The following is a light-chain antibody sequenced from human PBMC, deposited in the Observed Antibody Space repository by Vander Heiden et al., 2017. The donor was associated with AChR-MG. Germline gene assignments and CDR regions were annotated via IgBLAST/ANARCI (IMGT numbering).Light chain of an antibody. CDR3: QQYDSTPWT. CDR2: WAS. J-gene: IGKJ1*01. V-gene: IGKV4-1*01. Sequence: DIVMTQSPDSLAVSLGARATINCKSSQSGLYSSNNKNYLAWYQQKPGQPPKLLIYWASTRESGVPDRFSGSGSGTDFTLTISSLQAEDVAVYYCQQYDSTPWTFGQGTKVEIK. CDR1: QSGLYSSNNKNY.